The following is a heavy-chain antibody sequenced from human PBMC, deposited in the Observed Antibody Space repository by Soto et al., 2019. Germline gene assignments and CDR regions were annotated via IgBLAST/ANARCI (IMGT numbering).Heavy chain of an antibody. Sequence: ASVKVSCKASGGTFSSYAISWVRQAPGQGLEWMGGIIPIFGTANYAQKFQGRVTITADESTSTAYMELSSLRSEDTAVYYCARDLPGYSSGLFDPWGQGTLVTVSS. CDR1: GGTFSSYA. D-gene: IGHD6-19*01. CDR2: IIPIFGTA. CDR3: ARDLPGYSSGLFDP. J-gene: IGHJ5*02. V-gene: IGHV1-69*13.